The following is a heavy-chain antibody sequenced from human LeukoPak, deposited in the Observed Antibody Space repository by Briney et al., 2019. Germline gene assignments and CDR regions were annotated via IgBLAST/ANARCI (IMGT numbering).Heavy chain of an antibody. J-gene: IGHJ4*02. Sequence: GESLKISCKGSGYSFTSYWIGWVRQAPGKGLEWVGRIKSKTDGGTTDYAAPVKGRFTISRDDSKNTLYLQMNSLKTEDTAVYYCTTDEGPFDYWGQGTPVTVSS. V-gene: IGHV3-15*01. CDR1: GYSFTSYW. CDR3: TTDEGPFDY. CDR2: IKSKTDGGTT.